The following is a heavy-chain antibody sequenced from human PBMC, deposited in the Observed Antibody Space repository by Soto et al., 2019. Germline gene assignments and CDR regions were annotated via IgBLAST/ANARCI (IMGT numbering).Heavy chain of an antibody. Sequence: SETLSVTCPVSGDSVSDSYWVNCVRQPPGKGLEWIGEISHSETTDYSPSLKSRVTISLDKSKNHFSLKMSSVTAAETAVYYCARSEAEAGDFDYWGQGALVTVSS. J-gene: IGHJ4*02. D-gene: IGHD6-13*01. V-gene: IGHV4-4*02. CDR3: ARSEAEAGDFDY. CDR1: GDSVSDSYW. CDR2: ISHSETT.